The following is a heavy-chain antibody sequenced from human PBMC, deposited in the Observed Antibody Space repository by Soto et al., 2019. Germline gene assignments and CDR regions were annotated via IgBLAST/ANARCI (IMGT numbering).Heavy chain of an antibody. V-gene: IGHV3-30*18. J-gene: IGHJ5*02. CDR3: AKGGHFSGWPNWFDP. Sequence: QVQLVESGGGVVQPGRSLRLSCAASGFTFSAYGMHWVRQAPGKGLEWVAVMSYDGSNKYYADSVKGRFTISRDNSKNTLYLQMNSLRPEDTALYYCAKGGHFSGWPNWFDPWGQGTLFTVSS. CDR1: GFTFSAYG. D-gene: IGHD6-19*01. CDR2: MSYDGSNK.